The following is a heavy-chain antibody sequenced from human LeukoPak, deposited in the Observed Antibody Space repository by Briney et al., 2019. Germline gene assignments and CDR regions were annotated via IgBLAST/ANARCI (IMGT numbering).Heavy chain of an antibody. J-gene: IGHJ6*02. V-gene: IGHV5-51*01. D-gene: IGHD1-26*01. CDR1: GYSFTSYW. CDR2: IYPGDSNT. Sequence: GESLKISCKGSGYSFTSYWIGWVRQMPGKGLEWMGIIYPGDSNTRYSPSFQGQVTISADKSISTAYLQWSSLTASDTAMYYCARLPVGSPYYYYGMDVWGQGTTVTVSS. CDR3: ARLPVGSPYYYYGMDV.